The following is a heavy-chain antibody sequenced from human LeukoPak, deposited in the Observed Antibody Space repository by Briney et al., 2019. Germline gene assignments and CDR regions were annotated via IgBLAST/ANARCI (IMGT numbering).Heavy chain of an antibody. CDR3: ARRSYYDSSGYRYFDY. Sequence: GESLKISCKGSGYSFTSYWIGWVRQMPGKGLEWMWIIYPGDSDTRYSPSFQGQVTISADKSISTAYLQWSSLKASDTAMYYCARRSYYDSSGYRYFDYWGQGTLVTVSS. CDR1: GYSFTSYW. J-gene: IGHJ4*02. CDR2: IYPGDSDT. D-gene: IGHD3-22*01. V-gene: IGHV5-51*01.